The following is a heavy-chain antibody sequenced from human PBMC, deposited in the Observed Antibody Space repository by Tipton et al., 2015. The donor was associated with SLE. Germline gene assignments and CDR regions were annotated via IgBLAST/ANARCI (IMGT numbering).Heavy chain of an antibody. J-gene: IGHJ4*02. Sequence: SLRLSCAASGFTVSSNYMSWVRQAPGKGLEWVSGISGSGSSTYYADSVKGRFTISRDNSKNTLYLQMNSLRAEDTATYYCAKVGGPDNSSGWYYFDHWGQGSLVSVSS. D-gene: IGHD6-19*01. CDR1: GFTVSSNY. V-gene: IGHV3-23*01. CDR3: AKVGGPDNSSGWYYFDH. CDR2: ISGSGSST.